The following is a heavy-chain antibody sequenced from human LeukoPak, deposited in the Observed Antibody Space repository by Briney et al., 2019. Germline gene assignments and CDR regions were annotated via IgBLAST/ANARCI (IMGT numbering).Heavy chain of an antibody. Sequence: ASVKVSCKASGYTSTGYSIHWVRQAPGQGLEWMGWINPNSGGTNYAQKFQGRVTMTRDTSISTAYMELSRLRSDDTAVYYCARGKVSSGIQVWLPSYWGQGTLVTVSS. J-gene: IGHJ4*02. D-gene: IGHD5-18*01. CDR3: ARGKVSSGIQVWLPSY. CDR1: GYTSTGYS. CDR2: INPNSGGT. V-gene: IGHV1-2*02.